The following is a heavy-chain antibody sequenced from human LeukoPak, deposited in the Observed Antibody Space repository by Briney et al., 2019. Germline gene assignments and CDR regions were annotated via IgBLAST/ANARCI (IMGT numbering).Heavy chain of an antibody. CDR1: GFSLSTNGVA. CDR2: VYWDDDK. V-gene: IGHV2-5*02. Sequence: SGPTLVKPTQTLTLTCSFSGFSLSTNGVAVGWIRQPPGKALEWLAIVYWDDDKRYSPSLKSRLTITKDTSKNLVFLTLTNLGPVDTATYYCAHSYIYYRDTVGYYYFDSWGQGTLVSVSS. J-gene: IGHJ4*02. CDR3: AHSYIYYRDTVGYYYFDS. D-gene: IGHD3-22*01.